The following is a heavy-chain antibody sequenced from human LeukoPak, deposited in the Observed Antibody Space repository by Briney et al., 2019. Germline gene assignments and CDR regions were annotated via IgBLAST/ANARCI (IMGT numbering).Heavy chain of an antibody. CDR2: IRYDGSNK. D-gene: IGHD1-26*01. V-gene: IGHV3-30*02. CDR1: GFTFSSYG. CDR3: AKDNRIVGANSDAFDI. Sequence: GRSLRLSCAASGFTFSSYGMHWVRQAPGKGLEWVAFIRYDGSNKYYADSVKGRFTISRDNSKNTLYLQMNSLRAEDTAVYYCAKDNRIVGANSDAFDIWGQGTMVTVSS. J-gene: IGHJ3*02.